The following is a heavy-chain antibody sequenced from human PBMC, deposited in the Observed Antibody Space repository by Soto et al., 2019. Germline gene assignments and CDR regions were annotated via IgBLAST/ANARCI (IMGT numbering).Heavy chain of an antibody. D-gene: IGHD2-15*01. V-gene: IGHV1-2*04. J-gene: IGHJ3*02. Sequence: ASVKVSCKASGYTFTGYYMHWVRQAPGQGLEWIGWINPNSGRTNYAQNFHGCVTMTSDTSISTAYIDLSRLRSADTAVSYCARDRDIDDAFDIWGQGTMVTVSS. CDR3: ARDRDIDDAFDI. CDR1: GYTFTGYY. CDR2: INPNSGRT.